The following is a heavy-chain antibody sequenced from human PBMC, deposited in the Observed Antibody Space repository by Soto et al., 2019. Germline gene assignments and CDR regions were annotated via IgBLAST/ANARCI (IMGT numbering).Heavy chain of an antibody. Sequence: EVQLVESGGGLVKPGGSLRLSCAASGFIFGTHSMNWVRQAPGKGLQWVSSISSSSRYIYYADSVRGRFTISRDNANNSLYLQMNGLRAEDTAVYYCARVLTGTAYSFDDWGQGTLVTVSS. CDR3: ARVLTGTAYSFDD. CDR2: ISSSSRYI. CDR1: GFIFGTHS. D-gene: IGHD1-7*01. V-gene: IGHV3-21*01. J-gene: IGHJ4*02.